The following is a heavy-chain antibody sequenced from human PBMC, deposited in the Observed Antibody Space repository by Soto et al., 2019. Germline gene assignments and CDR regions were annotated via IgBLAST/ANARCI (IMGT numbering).Heavy chain of an antibody. J-gene: IGHJ6*02. D-gene: IGHD6-13*01. CDR1: GFTFSSYA. CDR3: AKGAAAGSLRPHYYNGMDV. V-gene: IGHV3-23*01. CDR2: ISGSGGST. Sequence: EVQLLESGGGLVQPGGSLRLSCAASGFTFSSYAMSWVRQAPGKGLEWVSAISGSGGSTYYADSVKGRFTISRNNSKNTPNLQMNSLRAEDTAVYYCAKGAAAGSLRPHYYNGMDVWGQGTTVTVSS.